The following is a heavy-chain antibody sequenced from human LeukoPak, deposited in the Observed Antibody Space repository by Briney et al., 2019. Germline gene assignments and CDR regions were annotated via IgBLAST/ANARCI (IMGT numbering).Heavy chain of an antibody. J-gene: IGHJ4*02. CDR3: ARGVYSGSYYGDY. CDR1: GFTFSTYG. D-gene: IGHD1-26*01. V-gene: IGHV3-30*03. Sequence: QPGRSQRLSCAASGFTFSTYGMHWVRQAPGKGLEWVAVISYDGSNKYYADSVKGRFTISRDNSKNTLYLQMNSLRAEDTAVYYCARGVYSGSYYGDYWGQGTLVTVSS. CDR2: ISYDGSNK.